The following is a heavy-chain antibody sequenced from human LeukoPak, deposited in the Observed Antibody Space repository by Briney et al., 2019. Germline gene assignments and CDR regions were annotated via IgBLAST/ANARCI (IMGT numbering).Heavy chain of an antibody. CDR2: IYPGDSDT. D-gene: IGHD4-17*01. CDR1: GYSFTNYW. J-gene: IGHJ6*03. V-gene: IGHV5-51*01. Sequence: GESLKISCKVSGYSFTNYWIGWVRQMPAKGLEWMGIIYPGDSDTRYSPSFQGQVTISADKSISTAYLRWSSLKASDTAIYYCARHHMTSVTTAPFYYIDVWGTGATVTVSS. CDR3: ARHHMTSVTTAPFYYIDV.